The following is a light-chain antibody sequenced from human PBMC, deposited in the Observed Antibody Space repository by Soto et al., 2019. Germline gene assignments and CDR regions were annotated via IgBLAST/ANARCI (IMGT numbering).Light chain of an antibody. Sequence: DIQMTQSPSTLSASVGDRVTITCRASQSISSWLAWYQQKPGKAPKLMIYDASSLESGVPSRFSGRGSGTEFTLTIRSLQPDDFATYYCQQYNSYLYTFGQGTKLEIK. CDR1: QSISSW. CDR3: QQYNSYLYT. V-gene: IGKV1-5*01. J-gene: IGKJ2*01. CDR2: DAS.